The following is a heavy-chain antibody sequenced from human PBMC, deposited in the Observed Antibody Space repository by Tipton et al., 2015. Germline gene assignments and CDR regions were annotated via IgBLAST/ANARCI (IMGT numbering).Heavy chain of an antibody. Sequence: SLRLSCAASGFTFSDYYLNWIRQAPGKGLEWVSYISSSGSTIYYADSVKGRFTISRDNAKKSVYLQMNSLRAEDTAVYFCAREGYDYDVEFDYWGQGTLVTVSS. D-gene: IGHD4-17*01. CDR3: AREGYDYDVEFDY. CDR2: ISSSGSTI. CDR1: GFTFSDYY. J-gene: IGHJ4*02. V-gene: IGHV3-11*04.